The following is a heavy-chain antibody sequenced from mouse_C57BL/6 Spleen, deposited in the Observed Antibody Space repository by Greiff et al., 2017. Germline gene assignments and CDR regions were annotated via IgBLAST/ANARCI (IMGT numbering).Heavy chain of an antibody. CDR3: ATMDY. V-gene: IGHV1-50*01. CDR1: GYTFTSYW. CDR2: IDPSDSFT. J-gene: IGHJ4*01. Sequence: QVQLQQPGAELVKPGASVKLSCKASGYTFTSYWMQWVKQRPGQGLEWIGEIDPSDSFTNYNQKFKGKATLTVDTSSSTAYMQLSSLTSEGSAVYYFATMDYWGQGTSVTVSS.